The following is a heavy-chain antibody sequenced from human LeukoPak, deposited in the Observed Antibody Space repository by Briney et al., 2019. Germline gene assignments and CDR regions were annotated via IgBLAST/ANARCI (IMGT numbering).Heavy chain of an antibody. V-gene: IGHV3-23*01. CDR2: MSGSGGST. CDR3: AKDGYTSSLNHPGAAEFDY. CDR1: GFSFTTYA. Sequence: GGSLRLSCAAPGFSFTTYAMSWVRQAPGKGLEWVSAMSGSGGSTNYADSVKGRFTISRDDSKNTLYLQMNSLRAEDTAVYYCAKDGYTSSLNHPGAAEFDYRGQGTLVTVSS. J-gene: IGHJ4*02. D-gene: IGHD6-6*01.